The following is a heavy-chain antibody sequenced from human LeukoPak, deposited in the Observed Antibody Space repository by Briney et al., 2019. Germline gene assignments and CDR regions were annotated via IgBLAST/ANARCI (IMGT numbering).Heavy chain of an antibody. Sequence: PGGSLRLSCAASGFTFSSYWMHWVRRAPGKGLVWVSRINSDGSSTSYADSVKGRFTIPRDNAKNTLYLQMNSLRAEDTAVYYCAGGWDYFDYWGQGTLVTVSS. CDR2: INSDGSST. V-gene: IGHV3-74*01. CDR1: GFTFSSYW. D-gene: IGHD1-26*01. J-gene: IGHJ4*02. CDR3: AGGWDYFDY.